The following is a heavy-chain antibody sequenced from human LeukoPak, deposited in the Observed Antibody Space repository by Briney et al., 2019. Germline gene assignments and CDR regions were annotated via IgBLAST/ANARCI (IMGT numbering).Heavy chain of an antibody. CDR1: GFTFSSYA. CDR2: VSGSGDTT. Sequence: GGSLRLSCAASGFTFSSYAMSWVRQAPGGGLEWVSAVSGSGDTTYHADSVKGRFTLSRDNSENRLSLQMDSLRAEDTAVYFCAKDTTAWWYHRAYMDVWGKGTTVTVSS. CDR3: AKDTTAWWYHRAYMDV. D-gene: IGHD2-15*01. J-gene: IGHJ6*03. V-gene: IGHV3-23*01.